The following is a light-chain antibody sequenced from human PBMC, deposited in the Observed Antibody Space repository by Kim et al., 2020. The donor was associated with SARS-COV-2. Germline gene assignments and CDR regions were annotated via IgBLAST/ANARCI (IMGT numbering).Light chain of an antibody. CDR1: QSVIST. J-gene: IGKJ1*01. Sequence: VSPGERSTLSLTATQSVISTLACYQQKPGQAPRLLISGASTRATGIPPRFSGRGSVTDFTLTISSLQSEDSAVYYCQQYDKWPRTFGQGTKVDIK. V-gene: IGKV3-15*01. CDR2: GAS. CDR3: QQYDKWPRT.